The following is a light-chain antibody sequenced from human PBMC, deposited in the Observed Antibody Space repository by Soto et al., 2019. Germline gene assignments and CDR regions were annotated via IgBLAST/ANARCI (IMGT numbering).Light chain of an antibody. CDR3: FSYTASDMWV. CDR1: NSDVGAYTF. CDR2: AVS. V-gene: IGLV2-11*01. J-gene: IGLJ3*02. Sequence: QSALTQPRSVSGSPGQSVTISCTGTNSDVGAYTFVSWYQQLPGKAPKLIISAVSYRPSGVPDGFSGSKSGNTASLTISGLQTEDEADYYCFSYTASDMWVFGGGTKLTVL.